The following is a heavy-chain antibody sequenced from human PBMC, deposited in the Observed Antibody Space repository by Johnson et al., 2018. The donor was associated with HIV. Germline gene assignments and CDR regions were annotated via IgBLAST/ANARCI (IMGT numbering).Heavy chain of an antibody. J-gene: IGHJ3*02. CDR2: IKSKTDGGTT. Sequence: VQLVESGGGLVKPGESLRLSCAASGFTFSNAWMHWVRQAPGKGLEWVGRIKSKTDGGTTDYAAPVKGRFTISRDDSKNTLYLQMNSLRAGDTAVYYCSRLPTEYSRDGFDIWGQGTMVTVSS. D-gene: IGHD5-18*01. V-gene: IGHV3-15*01. CDR3: SRLPTEYSRDGFDI. CDR1: GFTFSNAW.